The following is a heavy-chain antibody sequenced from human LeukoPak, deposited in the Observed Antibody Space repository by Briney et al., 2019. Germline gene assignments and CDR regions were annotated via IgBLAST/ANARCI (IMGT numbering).Heavy chain of an antibody. CDR3: AKHLAGARPMWYYYGMDV. V-gene: IGHV3-23*01. Sequence: GSLRLSCAASGFTFSSYAMSWVRQAPGKGLEWVSAISGSGGSTYYADSVKGRFTISRDNSKNTLYLQMNSLRAEDTAVYYCAKHLAGARPMWYYYGMDVWGQGTTVTVSS. D-gene: IGHD6-13*01. CDR1: GFTFSSYA. J-gene: IGHJ6*02. CDR2: ISGSGGST.